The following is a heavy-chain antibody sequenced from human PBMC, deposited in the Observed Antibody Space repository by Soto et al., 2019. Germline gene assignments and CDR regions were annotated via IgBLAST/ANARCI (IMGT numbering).Heavy chain of an antibody. CDR3: AKATTNGGWFNPFDS. CDR1: GFSFVNYA. CDR2: LSGSGTST. V-gene: IGHV3-23*01. J-gene: IGHJ4*02. Sequence: GGSLRLSCAGSGFSFVNYAMNWARQAPGKGLEWVSGLSGSGTSTYYADSVKGRFTISRDNSRDTLFLQMNSLTADDTAVSYCAKATTNGGWFNPFDSWGQGALVTVSS. D-gene: IGHD6-19*01.